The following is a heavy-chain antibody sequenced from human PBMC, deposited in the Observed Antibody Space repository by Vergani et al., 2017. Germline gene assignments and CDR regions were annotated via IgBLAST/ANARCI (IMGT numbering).Heavy chain of an antibody. V-gene: IGHV7-4-1*02. CDR3: ARDCGSAQLWFSYYYYMDV. Sequence: QVQLVQSGSELKKPGASVKVSCKASGYTFTSYAMNWVRQAPGQGLEWMGWINPNTGNPPYAQGFTGRFVFSLDTSVSTAYLQSSSLKAEDTAVYYCARDCGSAQLWFSYYYYMDVWGKGTTVTVSS. CDR2: INPNTGNP. D-gene: IGHD5-18*01. CDR1: GYTFTSYA. J-gene: IGHJ6*03.